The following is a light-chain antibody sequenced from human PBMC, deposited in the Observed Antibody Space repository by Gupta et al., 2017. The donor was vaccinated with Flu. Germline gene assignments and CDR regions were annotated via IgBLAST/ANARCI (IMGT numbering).Light chain of an antibody. V-gene: IGLV1-51*02. J-gene: IGLJ2*01. CDR1: SSNIGNNY. Sequence: VTISCSGSSSNIGNNYVFWYQQHPRTAPTLLIYENNRRPSGIPDRFSGSKYATSATLCITGLQTGDEADYYCSSWYNRRSATVFGGGTKVTVL. CDR2: ENN. CDR3: SSWYNRRSATV.